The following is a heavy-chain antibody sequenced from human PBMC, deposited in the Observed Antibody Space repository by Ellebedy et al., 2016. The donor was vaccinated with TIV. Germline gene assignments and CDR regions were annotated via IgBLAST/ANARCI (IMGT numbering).Heavy chain of an antibody. CDR2: INPSGGST. CDR3: ARGRPRVINFGGRWFDP. Sequence: AASVKVSCKASGYTFSNYFMHWVRQAPGQGLEWMGIINPSGGSTTYAQKLQGRVTMTRDTSTSTVYMELSSLRSEDTAVYYCARGRPRVINFGGRWFDPWGQGTLVTVSS. CDR1: GYTFSNYF. J-gene: IGHJ5*02. V-gene: IGHV1-46*04. D-gene: IGHD3-16*01.